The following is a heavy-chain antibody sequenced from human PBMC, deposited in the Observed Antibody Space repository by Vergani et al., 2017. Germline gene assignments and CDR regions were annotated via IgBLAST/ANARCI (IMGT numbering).Heavy chain of an antibody. V-gene: IGHV4-34*01. D-gene: IGHD3-10*01. Sequence: QVQLPQWGAGLLKPSETLSLTCAVYGGSFSGYYWSWIRQPPGKGLEWIGEINHSGSTNYNPSLKSRVTISVDTSKNQFSLKLSSVTAADTAVYYCARGYGSGSWTDYWGQGTLVTVSS. CDR1: GGSFSGYY. CDR2: INHSGST. J-gene: IGHJ4*02. CDR3: ARGYGSGSWTDY.